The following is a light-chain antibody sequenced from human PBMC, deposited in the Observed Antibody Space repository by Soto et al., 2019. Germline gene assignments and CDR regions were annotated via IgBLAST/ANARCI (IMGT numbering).Light chain of an antibody. V-gene: IGKV1-39*01. CDR1: QSIGSY. Sequence: DIQLTQSPSSRSASVGERVTITCRVSQSIGSYLSWYQQKPGKAPKLLIYVASSLQTGVPSRFSGSGSGTDFTLTISSLQPADFATYYCQQSYSGLTFGGGTKVDIK. CDR2: VAS. J-gene: IGKJ4*01. CDR3: QQSYSGLT.